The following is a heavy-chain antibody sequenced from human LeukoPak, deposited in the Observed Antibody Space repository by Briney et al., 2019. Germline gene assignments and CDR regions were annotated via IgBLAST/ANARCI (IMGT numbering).Heavy chain of an antibody. V-gene: IGHV1-46*01. CDR3: ARAGATVTSHFDS. Sequence: ASVKVSCKASGYTFIHNWMHWVRQAPGQGLEWVGLINPTGTTTLYAQKFQGRVTLTRDMSTSTDYMELRSLKSDDTAVYYCARAGATVTSHFDSWGQGTLVTVSS. CDR1: GYTFIHNW. D-gene: IGHD4-17*01. CDR2: INPTGTTT. J-gene: IGHJ4*02.